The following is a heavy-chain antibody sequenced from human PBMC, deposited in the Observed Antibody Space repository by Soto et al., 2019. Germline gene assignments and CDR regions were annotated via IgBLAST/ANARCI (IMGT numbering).Heavy chain of an antibody. J-gene: IGHJ4*02. CDR1: GYTFTSYD. D-gene: IGHD1-1*01. CDR2: LNPNTGNS. V-gene: IGHV1-8*01. CDR3: ARRAETNGWNGFGADKYYFDF. Sequence: QVQLVQSGAEVRKPGASVKVSCEASGYTFTSYDIYWVRQATGQGLEWMVWLNPNTGNSGYAQKFQGRITVTSDTSINTVHMELSSLRSEDTAVYYCARRAETNGWNGFGADKYYFDFWGQGTLVTVSS.